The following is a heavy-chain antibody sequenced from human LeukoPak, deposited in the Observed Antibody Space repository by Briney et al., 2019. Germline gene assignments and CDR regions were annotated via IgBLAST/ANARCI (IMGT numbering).Heavy chain of an antibody. V-gene: IGHV3-7*05. D-gene: IGHD3-16*01. CDR1: GFIFSDYW. CDR3: ARVRGDYYFDF. Sequence: GGSLRLSCAASGFIFSDYWMTWVRQAPGKGPEWVANIKQDSRASFYVDSVTGRFTISRDNAKNSLFLQMNRLRAEDTAVYHCARVRGDYYFDFWGQGTLVTVSS. CDR2: IKQDSRAS. J-gene: IGHJ4*02.